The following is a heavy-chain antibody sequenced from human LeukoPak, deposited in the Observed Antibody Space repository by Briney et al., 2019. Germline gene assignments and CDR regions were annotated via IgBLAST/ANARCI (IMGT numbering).Heavy chain of an antibody. D-gene: IGHD3-10*01. CDR2: IYPGDSDT. CDR3: ARHSLTYGSGSYYNSDSSPYYYYYMDV. V-gene: IGHV5-51*01. J-gene: IGHJ6*03. Sequence: RGESLKISCKGSGYSFTSYWIGWVRQMPGKGLEWMGIIYPGDSDTRYSPSFQGQVTISADKSISTAYLQWSSLKASDTTMYYCARHSLTYGSGSYYNSDSSPYYYYYMDVWGKGTTVTVSS. CDR1: GYSFTSYW.